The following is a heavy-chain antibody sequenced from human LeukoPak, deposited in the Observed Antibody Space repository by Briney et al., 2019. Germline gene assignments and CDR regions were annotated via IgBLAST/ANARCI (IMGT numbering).Heavy chain of an antibody. CDR2: ISSSSSYI. V-gene: IGHV3-11*06. J-gene: IGHJ4*02. D-gene: IGHD1-26*01. Sequence: GGSLRLSCAASGFTFSDYYVSWIRQAPGKGLEWVSSISSSSSYIYYADSVKGRFTISRDNAKNSLYLQMNSLRAEDTAVYYCARDSGSYWASPFDYWGQGTLVTVSS. CDR3: ARDSGSYWASPFDY. CDR1: GFTFSDYY.